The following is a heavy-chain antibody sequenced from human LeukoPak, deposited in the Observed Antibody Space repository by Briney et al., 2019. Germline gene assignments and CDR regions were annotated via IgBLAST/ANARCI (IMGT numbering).Heavy chain of an antibody. V-gene: IGHV1-18*04. Sequence: ASVKVSCKTSGYSENFYGITWVRQVAGQGLEWMGWISAQHGQAEYAPNSQDRVTMTTDTYTNTAYMELRSMRSDDTAVYYCAGSLGYCTSNVCYLKYWGQGTLVTVSS. CDR1: GYSENFYG. J-gene: IGHJ4*02. D-gene: IGHD2-8*01. CDR3: AGSLGYCTSNVCYLKY. CDR2: ISAQHGQA.